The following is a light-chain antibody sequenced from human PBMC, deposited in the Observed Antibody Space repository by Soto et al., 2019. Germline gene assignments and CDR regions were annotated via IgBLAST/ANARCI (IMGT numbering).Light chain of an antibody. CDR3: AAWDDSLNGQV. Sequence: QSVLTQPPSASGTPGQRVTISCSGSSSNIGSNTVNWYQQLPGTAPKLLIYSNNQRPSGVPDRFSGSKSGTSASLAISGLQSEDEADYYCAAWDDSLNGQVFGTGTNVTV. CDR1: SSNIGSNT. V-gene: IGLV1-44*01. J-gene: IGLJ1*01. CDR2: SNN.